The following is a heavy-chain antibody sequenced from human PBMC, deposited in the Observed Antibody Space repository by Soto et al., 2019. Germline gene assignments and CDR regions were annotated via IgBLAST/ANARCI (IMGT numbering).Heavy chain of an antibody. CDR3: ARVRDLGGTSFYYYYGMDV. CDR1: VGTFSSYV. D-gene: IGHD2-2*01. V-gene: IGHV1-69*13. Sequence: ASVKVSCKAPVGTFSSYVISWVRQAPGQGLEWMGGIIPIFGTANYAQKFQGRVTITADESTSTAYMELSSLRSEDTAVYYCARVRDLGGTSFYYYYGMDVWGQGTTVTVSS. CDR2: IIPIFGTA. J-gene: IGHJ6*02.